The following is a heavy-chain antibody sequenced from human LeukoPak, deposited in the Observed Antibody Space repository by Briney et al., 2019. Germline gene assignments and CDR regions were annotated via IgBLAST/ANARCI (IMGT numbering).Heavy chain of an antibody. CDR2: ISYDGSNK. CDR3: ARDGITFGGVIVYYFDY. V-gene: IGHV3-30-3*01. CDR1: GFTFSSYA. Sequence: PGRSLRPSCAASGFTFSSYAMHWVRQAPGEGLEWVAVISYDGSNKYYADSVKGRFTISRDNSKNTLYLQMNSLRAEDTAVYYCARDGITFGGVIVYYFDYWGQGTLVTVSS. D-gene: IGHD3-16*02. J-gene: IGHJ4*02.